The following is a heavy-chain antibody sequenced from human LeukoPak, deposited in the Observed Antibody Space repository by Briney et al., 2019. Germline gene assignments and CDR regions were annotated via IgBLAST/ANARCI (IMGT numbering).Heavy chain of an antibody. D-gene: IGHD1-26*01. CDR1: GFTFSSYE. CDR2: ISSRGSSI. CDR3: AREQWWGIVGANWFDP. J-gene: IGHJ5*02. Sequence: GGSLRLSCVASGFTFSSYEMNWVRQAPGKGLEWVSYISSRGSSIFYADSVKGRFTISRDNAKNSLYLQMNSLRAEDTAVYYCAREQWWGIVGANWFDPWGQGTLVTVSS. V-gene: IGHV3-48*03.